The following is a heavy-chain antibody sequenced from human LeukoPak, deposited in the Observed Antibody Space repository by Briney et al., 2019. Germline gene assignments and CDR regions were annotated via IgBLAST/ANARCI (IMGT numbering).Heavy chain of an antibody. V-gene: IGHV4-59*08. Sequence: KPSETLSLTCTVSGGSISTYYWSWIRQPPGKGLEWIAFIYYSGSTNYNPSLKSRVTISVDTSKNQFSLKPTSVIAADTAVYYCARPYSGGWYGAFNIWGQGTMVTVSS. CDR2: IYYSGST. CDR3: ARPYSGGWYGAFNI. CDR1: GGSISTYY. D-gene: IGHD6-19*01. J-gene: IGHJ3*02.